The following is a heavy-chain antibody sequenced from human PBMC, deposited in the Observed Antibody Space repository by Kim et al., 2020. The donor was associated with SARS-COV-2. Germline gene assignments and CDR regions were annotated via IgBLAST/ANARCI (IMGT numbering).Heavy chain of an antibody. CDR2: IYYSGST. V-gene: IGHV4-59*01. CDR1: GGSISSYY. Sequence: SETLSLTCTVSGGSISSYYWSWIRQPPGKGLEWIGYIYYSGSTNYNPSLKSRVTISVDTSKNQFSLKLSSVTAADTAVYYCAIDSRGSSSDNWFDPWGQGTLVTVSS. J-gene: IGHJ5*02. D-gene: IGHD6-13*01. CDR3: AIDSRGSSSDNWFDP.